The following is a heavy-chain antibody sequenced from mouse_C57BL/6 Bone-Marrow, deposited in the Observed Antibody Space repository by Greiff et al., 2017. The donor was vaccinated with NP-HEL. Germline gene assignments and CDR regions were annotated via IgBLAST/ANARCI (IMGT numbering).Heavy chain of an antibody. J-gene: IGHJ4*01. D-gene: IGHD2-3*01. CDR2: IWSDGST. CDR1: GFSLTSYG. V-gene: IGHV2-6-1*01. Sequence: QVQLQQSGPGLVAPSQSLSITCTVSGFSLTSYGVHWVRQPPGKGLEWLVVIWSDGSTTYNSALKSRLSISKDNSKSQVFLKMNSLQTDDTAMYYCARQFLDGYYPRGYAMDYWGQGTSVTVSS. CDR3: ARQFLDGYYPRGYAMDY.